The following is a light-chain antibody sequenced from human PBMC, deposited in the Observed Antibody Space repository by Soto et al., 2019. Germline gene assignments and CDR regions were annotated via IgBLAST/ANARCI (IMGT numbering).Light chain of an antibody. Sequence: EIVVTQSPATLSVSPGERATLSCRASQSVSSNLAWYMQKPGQAPRLLIYGASNRATGIPARFSGSGSGTEFTLTSSRLQSEEFSFYYCQQYNNWPLTFGGGTKVEIK. CDR1: QSVSSN. J-gene: IGKJ4*02. CDR2: GAS. CDR3: QQYNNWPLT. V-gene: IGKV3-15*01.